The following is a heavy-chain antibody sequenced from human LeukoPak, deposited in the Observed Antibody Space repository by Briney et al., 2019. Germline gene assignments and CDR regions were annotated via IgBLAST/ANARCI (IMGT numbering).Heavy chain of an antibody. D-gene: IGHD3-22*01. Sequence: GGSLRLSCEASGFTFSRYAMSWVRQAPGKGLEWVSAISGSGGSTYYADSVKGRFTISRDNSKNTLYLQMNSLRAEDTAIYYCAKGRMIVVYDAFDIWGQGTMVTVSS. CDR2: ISGSGGST. V-gene: IGHV3-23*01. CDR3: AKGRMIVVYDAFDI. J-gene: IGHJ3*02. CDR1: GFTFSRYA.